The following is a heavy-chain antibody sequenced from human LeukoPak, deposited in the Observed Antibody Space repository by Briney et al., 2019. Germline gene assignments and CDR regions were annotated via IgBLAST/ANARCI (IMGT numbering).Heavy chain of an antibody. CDR1: GGTFSSYA. CDR2: IIPIFGTA. J-gene: IGHJ6*03. Sequence: ASVKVSCKASGGTFSSYAISWVRQAPGQGLEWMGGIIPIFGTANYAQKFQGRVTITADESTSTAYMELSSLRSEDTAVYYCAREARDGYNLYYYYMDVWGKGTTVTISS. V-gene: IGHV1-69*13. CDR3: AREARDGYNLYYYYMDV. D-gene: IGHD5-24*01.